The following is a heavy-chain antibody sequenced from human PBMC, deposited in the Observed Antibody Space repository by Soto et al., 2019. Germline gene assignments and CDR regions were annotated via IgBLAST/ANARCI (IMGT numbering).Heavy chain of an antibody. CDR2: IGTAGDT. V-gene: IGHV3-13*01. CDR3: ARDSISDNVVVEDPSHLDH. J-gene: IGHJ4*02. Sequence: AGSLRLSCAASGFTFSSSDMHWVRQATGKGLEWVSGIGTAGDTYYAGSVQGRFTISRDNVKNSLFLQMNSLRAEDTAVYYCARDSISDNVVVEDPSHLDHWGQGTLVTVSS. CDR1: GFTFSSSD. D-gene: IGHD2-15*01.